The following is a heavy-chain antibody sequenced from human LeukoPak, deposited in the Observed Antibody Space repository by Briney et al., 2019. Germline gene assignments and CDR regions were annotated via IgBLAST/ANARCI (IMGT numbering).Heavy chain of an antibody. CDR3: AKGLLRWELPLGMDV. CDR1: GFTFSSYG. CDR2: ISYDGSNK. Sequence: GGSLRLSCAASGFTFSSYGMHGVRQAPGKGLEGVAVISYDGSNKYYADSVKGRFTISRDNSKNTLYLQMNSLRAEDTAVYYCAKGLLRWELPLGMDVWRQGTTVTVSS. V-gene: IGHV3-30*18. J-gene: IGHJ6*02. D-gene: IGHD1-26*01.